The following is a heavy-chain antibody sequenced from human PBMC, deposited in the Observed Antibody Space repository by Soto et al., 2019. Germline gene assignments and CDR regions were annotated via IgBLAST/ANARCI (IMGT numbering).Heavy chain of an antibody. CDR3: ASPILRYFDWLYY. D-gene: IGHD3-9*01. CDR2: IIPIFGTA. CDR1: GGPFSSYA. V-gene: IGHV1-69*13. J-gene: IGHJ4*02. Sequence: SVKVSCKASGGPFSSYAISWVRKATGQGLEWVGGIIPIFGTAKYAQKFPGRVTITADESTSTAYXEMSSLRSDDTAVYYCASPILRYFDWLYYGTQGTMVTVAS.